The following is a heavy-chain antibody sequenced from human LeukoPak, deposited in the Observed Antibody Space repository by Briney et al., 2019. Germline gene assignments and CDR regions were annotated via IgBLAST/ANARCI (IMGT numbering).Heavy chain of an antibody. CDR1: GFTVSTNS. CDR3: ARVRSGGDFDY. CDR2: INSDGSST. J-gene: IGHJ4*02. D-gene: IGHD3-10*01. Sequence: GGSLRLSCTVSGFTVSTNSMSWVRQAPGKGLVWVSRINSDGSSTSYADSVKGRFTISRDNAKNTLYLQMNSLRAEDTAVYYCARVRSGGDFDYWGQGTLVTVSS. V-gene: IGHV3-74*01.